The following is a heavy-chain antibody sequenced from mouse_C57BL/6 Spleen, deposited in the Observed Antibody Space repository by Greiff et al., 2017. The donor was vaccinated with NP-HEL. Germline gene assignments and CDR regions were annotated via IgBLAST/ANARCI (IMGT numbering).Heavy chain of an antibody. CDR1: GFTFSSYA. CDR3: TRDMGNSYAMDY. D-gene: IGHD2-1*01. J-gene: IGHJ4*01. V-gene: IGHV5-9-1*02. Sequence: EVKLLESGAGLVKPGGSLKLSCAASGFTFSSYAMSWVRQTPEKRLEWVAYISSGGDYIYYADTVKGRFTISRDNARNTLYLQMSSLKSEDTAMYYCTRDMGNSYAMDYWGQGTSVTVSS. CDR2: ISSGGDYI.